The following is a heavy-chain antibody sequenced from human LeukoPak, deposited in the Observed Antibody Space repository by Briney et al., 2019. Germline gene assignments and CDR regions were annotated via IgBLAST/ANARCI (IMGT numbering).Heavy chain of an antibody. CDR1: GGSISSYY. CDR2: IYHSGST. CDR3: ARGRRYYGSGSYYQIRFDY. J-gene: IGHJ4*02. Sequence: PSETLSLTCTVSGGSISSYYWSWIRQPPGKGLEWIGYIYHSGSTYYNPSLKSRVTISVDRSKNQFSLKLSSVTAADTAVYYCARGRRYYGSGSYYQIRFDYWGQGTLVTVSS. V-gene: IGHV4-59*12. D-gene: IGHD3-10*01.